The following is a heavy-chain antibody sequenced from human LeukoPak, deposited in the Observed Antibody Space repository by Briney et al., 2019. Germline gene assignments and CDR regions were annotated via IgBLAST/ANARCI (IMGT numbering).Heavy chain of an antibody. CDR3: ARDLSGYFVH. D-gene: IGHD1-1*01. CDR2: TYYRAKWYN. Sequence: SQTLSLTCAISGDSVSSNSAAWNWISQSPSRGLEWLGRTYYRAKWYNDYAVSVKGRITIDPDTSKNQFSLQLSSVTPEDTAVYYCARDLSGYFVHWGQGILVTVSS. J-gene: IGHJ4*02. V-gene: IGHV6-1*01. CDR1: GDSVSSNSAA.